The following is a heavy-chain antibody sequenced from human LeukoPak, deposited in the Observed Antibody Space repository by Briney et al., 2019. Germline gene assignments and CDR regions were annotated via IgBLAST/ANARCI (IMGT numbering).Heavy chain of an antibody. Sequence: ASVKVSCKVPGDTFTTYEIHWVRQAPGQGLEWVGRISPSAGSTTYARNFQDSVTMTRDTPTSTVYMELSSLRSEDTAVYYCARDRARNGFDYWGQGTLVTVSS. CDR3: ARDRARNGFDY. CDR2: ISPSAGST. D-gene: IGHD1-14*01. V-gene: IGHV1-46*01. CDR1: GDTFTTYE. J-gene: IGHJ4*02.